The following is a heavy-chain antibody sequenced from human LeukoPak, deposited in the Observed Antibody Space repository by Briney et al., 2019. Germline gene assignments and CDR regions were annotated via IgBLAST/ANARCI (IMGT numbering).Heavy chain of an antibody. D-gene: IGHD5-24*01. CDR2: INPNSGGT. V-gene: IGHV1-2*02. CDR3: ARARIRTWLQECGY. CDR1: GYTFTGYY. J-gene: IGHJ4*02. Sequence: ASVKVSCKASGYTFTGYYMHWVRQAHGQGLEWMGWINPNSGGTNYAQKFQGRVTMTRDTSISTAYMELSRLRSDDTAVYYCARARIRTWLQECGYWGQGTLVNVSS.